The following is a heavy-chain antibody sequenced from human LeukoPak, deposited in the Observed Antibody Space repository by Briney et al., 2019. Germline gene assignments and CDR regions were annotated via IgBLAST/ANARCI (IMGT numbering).Heavy chain of an antibody. J-gene: IGHJ4*02. CDR1: GFTVSAHS. CDR2: ISSRSNKI. V-gene: IGHV3-21*01. D-gene: IGHD7-27*01. Sequence: PGRSLRLSWVASGFTVSAHSMTWVRQAAGKGLGWVSSISSRSNKIYYAYPVKGRLTISRDNGENSLFLQMDCLRGEDTAVYYGVRVHWDSYFDYWGEGVLVTVSA. CDR3: VRVHWDSYFDY.